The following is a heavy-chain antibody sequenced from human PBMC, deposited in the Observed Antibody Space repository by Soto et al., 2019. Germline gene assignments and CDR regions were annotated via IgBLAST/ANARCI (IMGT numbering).Heavy chain of an antibody. V-gene: IGHV4-39*01. CDR2: FYYSGNT. J-gene: IGHJ6*02. Sequence: TSETLSLTCTVSGGSISSSSYYWGWIRQPPGKGLEWIGSFYYSGNTYYNSSLKSRITISVDTSKNQFSLKLRSVTAADTAVYYCATTVTTFICSYYHDMDVWGQGTTVTVSS. D-gene: IGHD4-17*01. CDR3: ATTVTTFICSYYHDMDV. CDR1: GGSISSSSYY.